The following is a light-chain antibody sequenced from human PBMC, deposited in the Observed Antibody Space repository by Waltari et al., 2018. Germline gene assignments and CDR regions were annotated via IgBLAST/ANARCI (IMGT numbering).Light chain of an antibody. CDR1: SSDVGGYDY. CDR2: DVS. Sequence: QSALTQPASVSGSPGQSLTIPCTGTSSDVGGYDYVLGYQQQPGKAPKLMLYDVSNRPSGVSNRFSGSKSGNTASLTISGLQSEDEGDYYCNSYRSGSTLVVFGGGTKLTVL. V-gene: IGLV2-14*01. CDR3: NSYRSGSTLVV. J-gene: IGLJ2*01.